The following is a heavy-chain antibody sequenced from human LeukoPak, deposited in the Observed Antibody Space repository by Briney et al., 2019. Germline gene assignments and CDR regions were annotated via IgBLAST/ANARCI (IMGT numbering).Heavy chain of an antibody. D-gene: IGHD5-18*01. J-gene: IGHJ4*02. Sequence: SETLSLTCTVSGGSISSGDYHWSWIRQPPGKGLEWIGYIYYSGSTYYNPSLKSRVTISVDTSKSQFSLKLSSVTAADTAVYYCARDSAMVLYFDYWGQGTLVTVSS. V-gene: IGHV4-30-4*01. CDR1: GGSISSGDYH. CDR3: ARDSAMVLYFDY. CDR2: IYYSGST.